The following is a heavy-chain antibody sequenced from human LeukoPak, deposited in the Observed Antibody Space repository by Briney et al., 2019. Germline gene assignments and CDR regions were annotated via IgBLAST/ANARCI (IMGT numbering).Heavy chain of an antibody. V-gene: IGHV4-30-4*01. D-gene: IGHD5-18*01. J-gene: IGHJ6*02. CDR2: IYYSGST. CDR1: GGSISSADYY. Sequence: SETLSLTCTVSGGSISSADYYWGWIRQPPGKGLEWTGYIYYSGSTYYNPSLKRRVTISVDTSKNQFSLKLSCVTAADTDVYYCARDAGYSYGPWDVRGQGTTVTVSS. CDR3: ARDAGYSYGPWDV.